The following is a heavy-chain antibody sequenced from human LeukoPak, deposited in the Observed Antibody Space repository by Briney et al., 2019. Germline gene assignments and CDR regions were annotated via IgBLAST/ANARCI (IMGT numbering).Heavy chain of an antibody. CDR3: ARGSVAGLFGY. CDR2: INHSGST. V-gene: IGHV4-34*01. CDR1: GGSFSGYY. D-gene: IGHD6-19*01. J-gene: IGHJ4*02. Sequence: SETLSLTCAVYGGSFSGYYWSWIRQPPGKGLEWIGEINHSGSTNYNPAFKSRVTISVDTSKNQFSLKLSSVTAADTAVYYCARGSVAGLFGYWGQGTLVTVSS.